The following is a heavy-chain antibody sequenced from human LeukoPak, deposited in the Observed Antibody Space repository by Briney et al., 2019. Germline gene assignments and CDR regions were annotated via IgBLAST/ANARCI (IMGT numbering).Heavy chain of an antibody. Sequence: GGSLSSSCQASGFTFSRYALSWFRKPPGKGLEWVSAISGSGGSTYYADSVKGRFTISRDNSKNTLYLQMNSLRAEDTAVYYCASDAWGQGTLVTVSS. CDR1: GFTFSRYA. CDR3: ASDA. V-gene: IGHV3-23*01. J-gene: IGHJ5*02. CDR2: ISGSGGST.